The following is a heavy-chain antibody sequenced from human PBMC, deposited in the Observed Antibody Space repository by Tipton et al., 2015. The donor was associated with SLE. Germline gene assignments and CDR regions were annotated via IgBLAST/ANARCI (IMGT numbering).Heavy chain of an antibody. J-gene: IGHJ4*02. CDR3: ARALLEYSTSPGY. V-gene: IGHV3-30*04. CDR2: VSFDGSNK. CDR1: GFPFSSYP. D-gene: IGHD6-13*01. Sequence: SLRLSCAASGFPFSSYPMHWVRQAPGKGLEWVAIVSFDGSNKYYSDSVKGRFTISRDNSKNTLYLQMNSLRPEDTAVYYCARALLEYSTSPGYWGQGTLVTVSS.